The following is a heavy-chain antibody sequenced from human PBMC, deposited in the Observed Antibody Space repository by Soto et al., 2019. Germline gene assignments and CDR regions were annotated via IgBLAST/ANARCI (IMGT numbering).Heavy chain of an antibody. V-gene: IGHV4-30-4*01. CDR2: IYYSGST. CDR3: ARGDERITIFGVVNNWFDP. J-gene: IGHJ5*02. Sequence: SETLSLTCTVSGGSISSGDYYWSWIRQPPGKGLEWIGYIYYSGSTYYNPSLKSRVTISVDTSKNQFSLKLSSVTAADTAVYYCARGDERITIFGVVNNWFDPWGQGTLVTVSS. CDR1: GGSISSGDYY. D-gene: IGHD3-3*01.